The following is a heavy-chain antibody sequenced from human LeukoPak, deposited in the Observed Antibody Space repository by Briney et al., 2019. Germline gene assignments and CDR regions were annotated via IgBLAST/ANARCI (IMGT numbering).Heavy chain of an antibody. Sequence: ASVKVSCNISGDSFTTYDINWVRQATGQGLEWMGWMNPKSGNTVYAQKFQGRLTLTRDISISTAYMELSRLRSEDTAVYFCARAITIFDYCYMDVWGKGTTVTVSS. V-gene: IGHV1-8*01. CDR3: ARAITIFDYCYMDV. D-gene: IGHD3-3*01. J-gene: IGHJ6*03. CDR2: MNPKSGNT. CDR1: GDSFTTYD.